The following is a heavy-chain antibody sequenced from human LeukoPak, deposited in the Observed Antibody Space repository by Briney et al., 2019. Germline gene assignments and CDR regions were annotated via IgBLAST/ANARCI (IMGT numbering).Heavy chain of an antibody. CDR3: ARGRYSSSWYAVGFDP. J-gene: IGHJ5*02. CDR1: GGSISSYY. Sequence: SETLSLTCTVSGGSISSYYWSWIRQPPGKGLEWIGYIYYSGSTNYNPSLKSRVTISVDTSKNQFSLKLSSVTAADTAVYYCARGRYSSSWYAVGFDPWGQGTLVTVFS. V-gene: IGHV4-59*01. CDR2: IYYSGST. D-gene: IGHD6-13*01.